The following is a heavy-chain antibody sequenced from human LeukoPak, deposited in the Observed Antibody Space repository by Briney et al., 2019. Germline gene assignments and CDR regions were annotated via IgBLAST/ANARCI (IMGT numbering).Heavy chain of an antibody. V-gene: IGHV3-43*02. J-gene: IGHJ6*03. CDR1: GFSFDDFG. CDR2: ISGDGNT. CDR3: AKSPGYYYSYYIDV. Sequence: GGSLRLAWAVSGFSFDDFGMQWVRHAAGKGLEWVSLISGDGNTYYADSVKGRFTISRDNSKNSLYLQMNSLRTEDTALYYCAKSPGYYYSYYIDVWGKGTTVTVSS.